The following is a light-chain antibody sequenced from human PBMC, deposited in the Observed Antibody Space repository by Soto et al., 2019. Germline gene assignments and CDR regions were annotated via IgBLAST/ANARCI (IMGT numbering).Light chain of an antibody. CDR3: QQYGNSPLYT. CDR2: GAS. V-gene: IGKV3-20*01. Sequence: EIVLTQSPGTLSLSPGERATLSCRASQSVSSSYLAWNQQKPGQAPRLLIYGASGRATGIPDRFSGSGSGTDFSLTISRLEPEDFAVYYCQQYGNSPLYTFGQGTKLEIK. J-gene: IGKJ2*01. CDR1: QSVSSSY.